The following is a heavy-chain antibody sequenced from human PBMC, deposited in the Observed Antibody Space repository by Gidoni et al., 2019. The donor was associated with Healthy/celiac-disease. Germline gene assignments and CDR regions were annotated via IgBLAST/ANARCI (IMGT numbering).Heavy chain of an antibody. CDR2: LIPIFGTA. D-gene: IGHD6-13*01. Sequence: VQLVQSGAEVTKPGSSVKVSCKASGGTFSSYALSWVRQAPGQGLEWMGGLIPIFGTANYAQKFQGRVTITADESTSTAYMELSSLRSEDTAVYYGARAAPRVYSSSWYYVYWGQGTLVTVSS. CDR1: GGTFSSYA. CDR3: ARAAPRVYSSSWYYVY. J-gene: IGHJ4*02. V-gene: IGHV1-69*01.